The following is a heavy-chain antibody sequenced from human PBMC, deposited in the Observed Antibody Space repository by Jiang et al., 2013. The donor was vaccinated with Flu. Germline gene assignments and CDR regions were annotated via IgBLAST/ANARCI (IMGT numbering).Heavy chain of an antibody. CDR1: RHLQHLC. D-gene: IGHD3-10*01. V-gene: IGHV1-69*01. CDR3: ARDDLEGFGELGPQLSDYNHGLDV. J-gene: IGHJ6*02. Sequence: EVKKTWILGEGLLQGFWRHLQHLCYQLGAPGPGQGLEWMGGIIPIFGSAKYAQEFQGRVTITADESTRTAYMELSSLRSEDTAVYYCARDDLEGFGELGPQLSDYNHGLDVWGQGTTVTVSS. CDR2: IIPIFGSA.